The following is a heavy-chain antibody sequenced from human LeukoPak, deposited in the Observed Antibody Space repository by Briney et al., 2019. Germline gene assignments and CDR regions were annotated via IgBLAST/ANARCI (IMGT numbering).Heavy chain of an antibody. V-gene: IGHV3-23*01. Sequence: GGSLRLSCAASGSTFSSYAMSWVRQAPGKGLEWVSAISGSGGSTYYADSVKGRFTISRDNSKNMLYLQMNSLRAEDTAVYYCAKALHCSGGSCYFYGYYYYYGMDVWGQGTTVTVSS. CDR2: ISGSGGST. D-gene: IGHD2-15*01. CDR3: AKALHCSGGSCYFYGYYYYYGMDV. CDR1: GSTFSSYA. J-gene: IGHJ6*02.